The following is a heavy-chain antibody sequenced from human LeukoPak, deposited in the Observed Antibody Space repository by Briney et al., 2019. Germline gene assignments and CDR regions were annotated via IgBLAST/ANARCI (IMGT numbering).Heavy chain of an antibody. CDR2: IYPGDSDT. CDR3: ARSLTGTNVDY. Sequence: KVGASLQISCKGSGSIFTSYWIGWVRQLPGKGLEWMGFIYPGDSDTRYSPSFQGQVTISADKSISTAYLQWSSLKASDTAMYYCARSLTGTNVDYWGQGTLVTVSS. D-gene: IGHD1-7*01. CDR1: GSIFTSYW. V-gene: IGHV5-51*01. J-gene: IGHJ4*02.